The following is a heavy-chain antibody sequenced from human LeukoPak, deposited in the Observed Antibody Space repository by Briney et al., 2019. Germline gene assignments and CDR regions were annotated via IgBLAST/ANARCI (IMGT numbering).Heavy chain of an antibody. CDR1: GESFSGYY. CDR2: IYYSGST. V-gene: IGHV4-59*01. CDR3: TRASIAYYYMDV. J-gene: IGHJ6*03. D-gene: IGHD3-22*01. Sequence: SETLSLTCAVYGESFSGYYWSWIRQPPGKGLEWIGNIYYSGSTNYNPSLKSRVTISVDTSKNQFSLKLISVTAADTAVYYCTRASIAYYYMDVWGKGTTVTISS.